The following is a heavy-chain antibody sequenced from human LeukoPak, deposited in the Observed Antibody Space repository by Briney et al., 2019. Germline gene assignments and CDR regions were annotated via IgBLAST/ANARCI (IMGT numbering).Heavy chain of an antibody. V-gene: IGHV1-18*01. CDR1: GYTFTSYG. Sequence: GASVKVSCTASGYTFTSYGISWVRQAPGQGLEWMGWISAYNGNTNYAQKLQGRVTMTTDTSTSTAYMELRSLRSDDTALYYCARRIAVTGSLDYWGQGTLVTVSS. D-gene: IGHD6-19*01. CDR2: ISAYNGNT. CDR3: ARRIAVTGSLDY. J-gene: IGHJ4*02.